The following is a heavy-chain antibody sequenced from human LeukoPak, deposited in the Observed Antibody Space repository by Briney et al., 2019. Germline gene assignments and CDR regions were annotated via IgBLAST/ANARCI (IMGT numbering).Heavy chain of an antibody. CDR2: ICYSGST. CDR1: GGFSSSYC. CDR3: ATEKGAGTSP. D-gene: IGHD6-13*01. Sequence: SETLSLTCTVSGGFSSSYCWSWIRQPPGKGLEWSGYICYSGSTDYNPSLKSRITISIDMSKNQFSLKLTSVTAADTAVYYCATEKGAGTSPWGQGTLVTVSS. J-gene: IGHJ5*02. V-gene: IGHV4-59*13.